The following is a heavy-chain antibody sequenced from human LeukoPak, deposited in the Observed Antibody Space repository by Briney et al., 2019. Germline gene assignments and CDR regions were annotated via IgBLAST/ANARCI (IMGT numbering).Heavy chain of an antibody. J-gene: IGHJ6*03. V-gene: IGHV1-69*06. D-gene: IGHD3-16*01. Sequence: SVNVSCKASGGSFSSYAITWVRQAPGQGLEWMGRIIPIFGTPTYAQKFQGRVTITADMGSSTAYLELTSLTSEDAARYFCAKQGAVRQDYYMDVWGSGTTVTVSS. CDR1: GGSFSSYA. CDR3: AKQGAVRQDYYMDV. CDR2: IIPIFGTP.